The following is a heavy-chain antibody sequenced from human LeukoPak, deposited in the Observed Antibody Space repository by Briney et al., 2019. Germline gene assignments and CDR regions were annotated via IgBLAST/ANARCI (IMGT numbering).Heavy chain of an antibody. CDR3: ARERTLVATIPPREKKKNYYMDV. D-gene: IGHD5-12*01. Sequence: PGGSLRLSCAASGFTFSNYAMSWVRQAPGKGLEWVSAFSPSGGGTYYADSVKGRFTISRDNSKNTLYLQMNSLRAEDTAVYYCARERTLVATIPPREKKKNYYMDVWGKGTTVTVSS. CDR2: FSPSGGGT. V-gene: IGHV3-23*01. CDR1: GFTFSNYA. J-gene: IGHJ6*03.